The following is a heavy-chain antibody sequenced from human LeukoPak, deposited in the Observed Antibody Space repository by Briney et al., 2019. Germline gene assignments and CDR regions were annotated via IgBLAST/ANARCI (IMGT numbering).Heavy chain of an antibody. Sequence: PSEALSLTCAVYGGSFSGYYWCWIRQPPGKGLEWLGEINHSGSTNYNPSLKSRVTISVDTSKNQFSLKLSSVTAADTAVYYCARGASMVRGVRDFDYWGQGTLVTVSS. J-gene: IGHJ4*02. CDR1: GGSFSGYY. CDR2: INHSGST. D-gene: IGHD3-10*01. CDR3: ARGASMVRGVRDFDY. V-gene: IGHV4-34*01.